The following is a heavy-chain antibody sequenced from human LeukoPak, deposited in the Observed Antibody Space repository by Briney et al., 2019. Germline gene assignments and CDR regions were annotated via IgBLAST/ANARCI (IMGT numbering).Heavy chain of an antibody. V-gene: IGHV3-66*01. CDR3: ARDPAGSGNNWFDP. CDR2: IYSGGST. J-gene: IGHJ5*02. Sequence: GGSLRLSCAASGFTVSSNYMSWVRQAPGKGREWVSVIYSGGSTYYADSVKGRFTISRDNSKNTLYLQMNSLRAEDTAVYYSARDPAGSGNNWFDPWGQGTLVTVSS. CDR1: GFTVSSNY. D-gene: IGHD3-10*01.